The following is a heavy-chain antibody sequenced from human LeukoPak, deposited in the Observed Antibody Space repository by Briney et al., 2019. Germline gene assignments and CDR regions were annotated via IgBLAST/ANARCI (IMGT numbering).Heavy chain of an antibody. V-gene: IGHV1-69*04. CDR3: AREVRGGIAAYYFDY. CDR2: IIPILGIA. D-gene: IGHD6-25*01. Sequence: SVKVSCKASGGTFSSYTISWVRQAPGQGLEWMGRIIPILGIANYAQKFQGRVTITADKSTGTAYMELSSLRSEDTAVYYCAREVRGGIAAYYFDYWGQGTLVTVSS. CDR1: GGTFSSYT. J-gene: IGHJ4*02.